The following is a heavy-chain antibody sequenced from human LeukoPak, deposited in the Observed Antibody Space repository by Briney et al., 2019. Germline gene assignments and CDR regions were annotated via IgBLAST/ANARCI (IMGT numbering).Heavy chain of an antibody. Sequence: GGSLRLSCAASGFTFSSFWMRWVRQAPGKGVELVANIKQDGSEKYYVDSVQGRFTISRDNAKNSLYLQMNSLRVEDTAVYYCARRIVGPSSGGDYWGQGTPVTVSS. J-gene: IGHJ4*02. CDR3: ARRIVGPSSGGDY. D-gene: IGHD1-26*01. CDR1: GFTFSSFW. CDR2: IKQDGSEK. V-gene: IGHV3-7*01.